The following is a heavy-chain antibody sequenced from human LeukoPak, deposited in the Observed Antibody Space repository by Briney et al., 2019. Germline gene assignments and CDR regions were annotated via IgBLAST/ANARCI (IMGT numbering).Heavy chain of an antibody. CDR2: ISGSGGST. CDR1: GFTFSSYA. J-gene: IGHJ4*02. V-gene: IGHV3-23*01. CDR3: AKSLFGEYQLLEVDYFDY. Sequence: GGSLRLSCAASGFTFSSYAMSWVRRAPGKGLEWVSAISGSGGSTYYADSVKGRFTISRDNSKNTLYLQMNSLRAEDTAVYYCAKSLFGEYQLLEVDYFDYWGQGTLVTVSS. D-gene: IGHD2-2*01.